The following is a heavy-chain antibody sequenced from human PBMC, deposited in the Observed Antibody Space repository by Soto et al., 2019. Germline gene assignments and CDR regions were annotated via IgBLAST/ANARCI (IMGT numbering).Heavy chain of an antibody. CDR2: IYYSGST. CDR1: GGSISSYY. CDR3: ASMTTVTTPYYYYYYMDV. D-gene: IGHD4-17*01. J-gene: IGHJ6*03. V-gene: IGHV4-59*08. Sequence: TLSLTCTVSGGSISSYYWSWIRQPPGKGLEWIGYIYYSGSTNYNPSLKSRVTISVDTSKNQFSLKLSSVTAADTAVYYCASMTTVTTPYYYYYYMDVWGKGTTVTVSS.